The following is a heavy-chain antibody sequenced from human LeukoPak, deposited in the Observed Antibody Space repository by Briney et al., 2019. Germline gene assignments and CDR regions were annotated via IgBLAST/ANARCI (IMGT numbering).Heavy chain of an antibody. CDR2: ISSSRSYI. CDR1: GFTFSSYS. Sequence: PGGSLRLSCAASGFTFSSYSMNWVRQARGKGLEWVSSISSSRSYIYYADSVKGRFTIYRDNAKNSLYLQMNSLRAEDTAVYYCARDRDSSGWYDYWGQGTLVTVSS. J-gene: IGHJ4*02. D-gene: IGHD6-19*01. V-gene: IGHV3-21*01. CDR3: ARDRDSSGWYDY.